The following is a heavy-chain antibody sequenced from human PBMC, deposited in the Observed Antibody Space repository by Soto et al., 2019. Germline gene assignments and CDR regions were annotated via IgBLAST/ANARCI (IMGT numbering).Heavy chain of an antibody. J-gene: IGHJ4*02. CDR3: TRGPRSTSTGTGAF. Sequence: VGSLRLSCAASGFTFSMYWMHWVRQVPGKGPERVSRINDDGISTNYADSVKGRFTISRDNAKNTLYLQMNALRVEDTAVYYCTRGPRSTSTGTGAFWGQGTLVTVSS. V-gene: IGHV3-74*01. CDR2: INDDGIST. CDR1: GFTFSMYW. D-gene: IGHD1-1*01.